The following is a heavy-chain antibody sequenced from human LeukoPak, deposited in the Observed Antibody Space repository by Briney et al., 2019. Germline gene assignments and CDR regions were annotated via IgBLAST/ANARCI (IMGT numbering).Heavy chain of an antibody. D-gene: IGHD2-2*02. CDR2: ISADNGFT. CDR1: GYTFTSYG. J-gene: IGHJ4*02. CDR3: ARDGGIVVVPAAIDY. Sequence: ASVKVSCKASGYTFTSYGINWVRQAPGQGLEWMGWISADNGFTASAQKLQGRVTMTTDTSTSTAYMELRSLRSDDTAVYYCARDGGIVVVPAAIDYWGQGTLVTVSS. V-gene: IGHV1-18*01.